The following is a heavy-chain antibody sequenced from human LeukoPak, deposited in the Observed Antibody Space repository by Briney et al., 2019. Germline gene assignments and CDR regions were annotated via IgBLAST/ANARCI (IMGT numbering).Heavy chain of an antibody. V-gene: IGHV4-61*02. CDR2: VYTTGGP. CDR1: GGTINSDTYY. Sequence: SETLSLTCTVSGGTINSDTYYWTWIRQPAGKIREWIGRVYTTGGPSYNPSLKSRVTISIDTSKNQFSLKLSSVSAADTAVYYCARDRGITTARGVPSWFDPWGQGTLVTVSS. CDR3: ARDRGITTARGVPSWFDP. J-gene: IGHJ5*02. D-gene: IGHD3-10*01.